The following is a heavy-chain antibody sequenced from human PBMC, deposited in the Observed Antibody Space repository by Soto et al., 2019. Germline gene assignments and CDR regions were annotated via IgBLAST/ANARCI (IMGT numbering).Heavy chain of an antibody. CDR2: ITNDGSTT. V-gene: IGHV3-74*01. J-gene: IGHJ4*02. CDR1: GFTLSNYW. CDR3: ARDQDGAGGTADY. D-gene: IGHD1-26*01. Sequence: EVQLVESGGGLVQPGGSLRLSCVASGFTLSNYWMHWFRQAPGKGLVWVSRITNDGSTTYYADSVKGRFTISRDNAKNTLYLKVNSLRVEDTAVYYCARDQDGAGGTADYWGQGTLVTVS.